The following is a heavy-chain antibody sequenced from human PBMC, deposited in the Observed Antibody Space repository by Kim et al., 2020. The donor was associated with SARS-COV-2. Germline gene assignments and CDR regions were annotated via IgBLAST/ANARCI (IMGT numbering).Heavy chain of an antibody. CDR2: LNGRGNST. V-gene: IGHV3-23*01. D-gene: IGHD4-17*01. Sequence: GGSLRLSCAASGFTFSSYAMSWVRQAPGKGLEWVSSLNGRGNSTYYADSVKGRFTISRDNSKNTLYLQMNSLRAEDTAIYYCAKVVKYQLISTTVTTPFHYWGLGTLVTVSS. CDR3: AKVVKYQLISTTVTTPFHY. J-gene: IGHJ4*02. CDR1: GFTFSSYA.